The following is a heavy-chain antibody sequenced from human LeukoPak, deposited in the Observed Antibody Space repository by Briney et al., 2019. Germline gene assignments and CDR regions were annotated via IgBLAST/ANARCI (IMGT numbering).Heavy chain of an antibody. D-gene: IGHD5-12*01. CDR1: GFTFSSYA. V-gene: IGHV3-30-3*01. J-gene: IGHJ6*02. Sequence: GRSLRLSCAASGFTFSSYAMHWVRQAPGKGLEWVAVISYDGSNKYYADSVKGRFTISRDNSKNTLYLQMNSLRAEDTAVYYCAREMVSGYPTYYYYYSMDVWGQGTTVTVSS. CDR2: ISYDGSNK. CDR3: AREMVSGYPTYYYYYSMDV.